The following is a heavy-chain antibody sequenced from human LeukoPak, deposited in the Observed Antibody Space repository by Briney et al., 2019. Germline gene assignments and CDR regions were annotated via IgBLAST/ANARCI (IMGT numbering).Heavy chain of an antibody. V-gene: IGHV1-69*01. D-gene: IGHD2-2*02. Sequence: GASVKVSCKASGGTFSSYAISWVRQAPGQGLEWMGGIIPIFGTANYAQKFQGRVTITADESTSTAYMGLSSLRSEDTAVYYCARAEDCSSTSCYKYSFGAFDIWGQGTMVTVSS. CDR1: GGTFSSYA. CDR3: ARAEDCSSTSCYKYSFGAFDI. CDR2: IIPIFGTA. J-gene: IGHJ3*02.